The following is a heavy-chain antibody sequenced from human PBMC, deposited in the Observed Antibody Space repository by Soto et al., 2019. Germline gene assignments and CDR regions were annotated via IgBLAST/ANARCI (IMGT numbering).Heavy chain of an antibody. J-gene: IGHJ4*02. CDR2: ISSSSSYI. Sequence: GGSLRLSCAASGFTFSSYSMNWVRQAPGKGLEWVSSISSSSSYIYYADSVEGRFTISRDNAKNSLYLQMNSLRAEDTAVYYCARLLPNYDFWSGYSPFDYWGQGTLVTVSS. D-gene: IGHD3-3*01. CDR1: GFTFSSYS. V-gene: IGHV3-21*01. CDR3: ARLLPNYDFWSGYSPFDY.